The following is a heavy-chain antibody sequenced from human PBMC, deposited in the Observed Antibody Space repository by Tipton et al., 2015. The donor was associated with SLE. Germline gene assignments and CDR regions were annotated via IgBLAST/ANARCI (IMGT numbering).Heavy chain of an antibody. Sequence: TLSLTCTVSGNSIVSYYWSWIRQPAGKGLEWIGRIHTSGNISYNPSLKSRVTMSLDTSKNQFSLRLSPVTAADTAVYYCARDLPGVTTGQFDYWGQGTLVTVSS. CDR3: ARDLPGVTTGQFDY. V-gene: IGHV4-4*07. CDR1: GNSIVSYY. D-gene: IGHD4-11*01. J-gene: IGHJ4*02. CDR2: IHTSGNI.